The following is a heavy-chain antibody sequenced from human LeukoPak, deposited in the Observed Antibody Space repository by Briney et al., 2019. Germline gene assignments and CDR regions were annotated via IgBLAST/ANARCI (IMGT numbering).Heavy chain of an antibody. CDR3: TRGGGGSFPHY. CDR1: GFTVSSNF. Sequence: GGPLRLSCAASGFTVSSNFLSWVRQPPGKGLEWVSDIYSGGSTYYVDSVKGRSTISRDNSKNTLYLQMNSLRAEDTAVYYCTRGGGGSFPHYWGQGTLVTVSS. J-gene: IGHJ4*02. CDR2: IYSGGST. D-gene: IGHD2-21*01. V-gene: IGHV3-53*01.